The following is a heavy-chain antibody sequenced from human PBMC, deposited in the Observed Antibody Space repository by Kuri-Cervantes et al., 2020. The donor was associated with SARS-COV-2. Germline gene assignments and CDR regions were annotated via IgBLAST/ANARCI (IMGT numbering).Heavy chain of an antibody. CDR3: AREEGTYDFWSGYYKTPFDY. CDR1: GYTFTSYY. D-gene: IGHD3-3*01. CDR2: INPSGGST. J-gene: IGHJ4*02. Sequence: ASVKVSCKASGYTFTSYYMQWVRQAPGQGLEWMGIINPSGGSTSYAQKFQGRVTMTRDTSTSTVYMELSSLRSEDMAVYYCAREEGTYDFWSGYYKTPFDYWGQGTLVTVSS. V-gene: IGHV1-46*01.